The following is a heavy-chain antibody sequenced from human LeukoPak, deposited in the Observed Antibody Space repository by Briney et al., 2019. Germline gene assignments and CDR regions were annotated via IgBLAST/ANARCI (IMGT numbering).Heavy chain of an antibody. J-gene: IGHJ6*02. CDR2: ISGSGGST. Sequence: GGSLRLSCAASGFTFSSYAMSWVRQAPGKGLEWVSVISGSGGSTYYAGSVKGRFTISRDNSKNTLYLQMNSLRAEDTAVYYCAKGPSYYYYYGMDVWGQGTTVTVSS. CDR1: GFTFSSYA. CDR3: AKGPSYYYYYGMDV. V-gene: IGHV3-23*01.